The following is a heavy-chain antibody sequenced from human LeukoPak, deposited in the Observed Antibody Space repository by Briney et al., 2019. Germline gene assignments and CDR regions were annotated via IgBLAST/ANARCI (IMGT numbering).Heavy chain of an antibody. CDR3: ARGWERLSTFDY. CDR2: IYYSGST. Sequence: TSETLSLTCTVSGGSISNSSYYWGWIRQPPGKGLEWIASIYYSGSTSYNPSLKSRVTISLDTSKNQFSLKLGSVTAADTAVYYCARGWERLSTFDYWGQGTLVTVSS. CDR1: GGSISNSSYY. V-gene: IGHV4-39*07. D-gene: IGHD1-26*01. J-gene: IGHJ4*02.